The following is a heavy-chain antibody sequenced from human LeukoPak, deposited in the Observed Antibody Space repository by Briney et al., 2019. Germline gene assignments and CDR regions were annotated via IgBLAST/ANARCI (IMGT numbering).Heavy chain of an antibody. V-gene: IGHV1-2*02. CDR2: INPNSGGT. CDR1: GYTFTGYY. D-gene: IGHD4-17*01. Sequence: ASVKVSCKASGYTFTGYYMHWVRQAPGQGLEWMGWINPNSGGTSYAQKFQGRVTVTRDTSISTAYMELSRLRSDDTAVYYCAREGTVTTSETTFDYWGQGTLVTVSS. J-gene: IGHJ4*02. CDR3: AREGTVTTSETTFDY.